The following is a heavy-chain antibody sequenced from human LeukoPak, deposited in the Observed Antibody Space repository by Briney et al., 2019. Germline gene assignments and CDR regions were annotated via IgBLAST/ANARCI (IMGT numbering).Heavy chain of an antibody. D-gene: IGHD6-19*01. CDR1: GGTFSSYA. J-gene: IGHJ5*02. Sequence: ASVKVSCKASGGTFSSYAMSWVRQAPGQGLEWMGGIIPIFGTANYAQKFQGRVTITADKSTSTAYMELSSLRSEDTAVYYCARVAVAVAGTNFDPWGQGTLVTVSS. CDR3: ARVAVAVAGTNFDP. V-gene: IGHV1-69*06. CDR2: IIPIFGTA.